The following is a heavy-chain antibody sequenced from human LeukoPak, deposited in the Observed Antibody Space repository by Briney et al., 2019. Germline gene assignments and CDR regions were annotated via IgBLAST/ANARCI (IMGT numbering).Heavy chain of an antibody. Sequence: SETLSLTCAVCGGSFSGYYWSWIRQPPGKGREWIGEINHSGSTNYNPSLKSRVTISVYTSKNQFSLKLSSVTAADTAVYYCARLPGIVGATGDYYYYGMDVWGQGTTVTVSS. CDR3: ARLPGIVGATGDYYYYGMDV. CDR2: INHSGST. CDR1: GGSFSGYY. J-gene: IGHJ6*02. V-gene: IGHV4-34*01. D-gene: IGHD1-26*01.